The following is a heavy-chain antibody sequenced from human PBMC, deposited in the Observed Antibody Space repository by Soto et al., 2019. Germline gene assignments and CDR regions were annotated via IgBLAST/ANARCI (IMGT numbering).Heavy chain of an antibody. V-gene: IGHV4-31*03. CDR1: GGSISSGGYY. CDR3: ARGITMVRGVIFSPYFDY. D-gene: IGHD3-10*01. CDR2: IYYGGTA. Sequence: QVQLQESGPGLVKPSQTLSLTCTVSGGSISSGGYYWSWIRQHPGKGLEWIGYIYYGGTAYYDPSLKSRVTISVYTSKSQFSLKLSSVTAADTAVYYCARGITMVRGVIFSPYFDYWGQGTLVTVSS. J-gene: IGHJ4*02.